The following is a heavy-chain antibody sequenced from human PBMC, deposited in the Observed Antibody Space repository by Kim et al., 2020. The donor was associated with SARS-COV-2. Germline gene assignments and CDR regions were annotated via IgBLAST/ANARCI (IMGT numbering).Heavy chain of an antibody. CDR3: ARDTALRFYYYMDV. Sequence: AQKLQGRVTMTRDTSISTAYMELSRLRSDDTAVYYCARDTALRFYYYMDVWGKGTTVTVSS. J-gene: IGHJ6*03. V-gene: IGHV1-2*02. D-gene: IGHD2-21*02.